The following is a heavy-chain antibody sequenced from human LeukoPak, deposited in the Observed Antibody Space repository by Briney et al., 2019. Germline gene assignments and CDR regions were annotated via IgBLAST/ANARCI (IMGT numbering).Heavy chain of an antibody. CDR3: ARDFGPYDSRPDY. V-gene: IGHV3-74*01. CDR2: IHSDGSAT. D-gene: IGHD3-22*01. J-gene: IGHJ4*02. Sequence: PGGSLRLSCAASGFTFNYYWMHWLRQAPGKGLVWVSRIHSDGSATTYVDSVKGRFTISRDNAKNSLYLQMNSLRAEDTAVYYCARDFGPYDSRPDYWGQGTLVTVSS. CDR1: GFTFNYYW.